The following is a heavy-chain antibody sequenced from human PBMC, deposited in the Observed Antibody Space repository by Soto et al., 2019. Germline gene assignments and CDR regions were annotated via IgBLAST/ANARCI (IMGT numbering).Heavy chain of an antibody. Sequence: ASVKVSCKASGYTFTSYGISWVRQAPGQGLEWMGWISAYNGNTNYARKLQGRVTMTTDTSTSTAYMELRSLRSDDTAVYYCARETDSTSPLSGAFDIWRQGTMVTVSS. CDR1: GYTFTSYG. D-gene: IGHD6-6*01. V-gene: IGHV1-18*01. CDR2: ISAYNGNT. J-gene: IGHJ3*02. CDR3: ARETDSTSPLSGAFDI.